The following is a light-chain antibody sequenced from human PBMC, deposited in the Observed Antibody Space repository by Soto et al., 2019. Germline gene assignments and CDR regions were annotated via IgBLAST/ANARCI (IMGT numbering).Light chain of an antibody. CDR1: QGIRND. CDR2: AAS. V-gene: IGKV1-6*01. CDR3: LQDYNLVFT. J-gene: IGKJ3*01. Sequence: AIQMTQSPSSLSASVGDRATITCRASQGIRNDLGWYQQKPGKAPKLLIYAASSLQSGVPSRFSGSGSGTDFTLTISSLQPEDFATYYCLQDYNLVFTFGPGTKVDIK.